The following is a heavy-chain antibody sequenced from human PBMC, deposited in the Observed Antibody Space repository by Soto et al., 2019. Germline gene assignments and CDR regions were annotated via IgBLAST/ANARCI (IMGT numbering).Heavy chain of an antibody. Sequence: QVQLVQSGTEVKKPGSSVKVSCKASEDSFSSYPVSWVRQAPGQGLEWMGEIVPMFGSLKYAQKFQERVIISADKSTTTVYLELSTLRSEDTAVYFCASINNGQWYHNATDFWGQGTTVIVSS. CDR2: IVPMFGSL. CDR1: EDSFSSYP. D-gene: IGHD2-2*01. J-gene: IGHJ6*02. CDR3: ASINNGQWYHNATDF. V-gene: IGHV1-69*06.